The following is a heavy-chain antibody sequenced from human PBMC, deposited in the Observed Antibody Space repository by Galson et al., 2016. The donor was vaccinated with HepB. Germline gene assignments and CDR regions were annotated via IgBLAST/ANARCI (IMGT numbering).Heavy chain of an antibody. Sequence: SLRLSCAASGFSFSNSGMSWVRQAPGRGLEWVSGIPRSGDATHYADFVKGRFTISRDNSKNTLYLHMNNLTAGDTAIYYCGKHGGFDYWGQGALVTVSS. CDR1: GFSFSNSG. J-gene: IGHJ4*02. CDR2: IPRSGDAT. V-gene: IGHV3-23*01. D-gene: IGHD3-16*01. CDR3: GKHGGFDY.